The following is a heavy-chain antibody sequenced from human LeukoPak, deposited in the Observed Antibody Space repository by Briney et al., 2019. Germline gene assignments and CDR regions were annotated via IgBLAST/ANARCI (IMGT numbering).Heavy chain of an antibody. V-gene: IGHV1-46*01. Sequence: ASVKVSCEASGYTFTSYYMHWVRQAPGQGLEWMGIINPSGGSTSYAQKFQGRVTMTRDTSTSTVYMELSSLRSEDTAVYYCARDRITMIVVPKRNWFDPWGQGTLVTVSS. J-gene: IGHJ5*02. CDR3: ARDRITMIVVPKRNWFDP. CDR2: INPSGGST. CDR1: GYTFTSYY. D-gene: IGHD3-22*01.